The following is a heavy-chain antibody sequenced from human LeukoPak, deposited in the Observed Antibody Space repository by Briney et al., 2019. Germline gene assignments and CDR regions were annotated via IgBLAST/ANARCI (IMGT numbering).Heavy chain of an antibody. J-gene: IGHJ4*02. CDR2: IILIFDTA. CDR1: GGTFSSYA. CDR3: AKDLGFGELSRYDY. Sequence: SVKVSCKASGGTFSSYAISWVRQAPGQGLEWMGGIILIFDTANYAQKFKGRLTITADKSTSTAYMELSSLRSEDTAVYYCAKDLGFGELSRYDYWGQGTLVTVSS. V-gene: IGHV1-69*06. D-gene: IGHD3-10*01.